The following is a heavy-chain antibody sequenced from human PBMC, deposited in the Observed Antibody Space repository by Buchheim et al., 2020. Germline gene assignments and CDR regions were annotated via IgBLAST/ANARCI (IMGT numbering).Heavy chain of an antibody. J-gene: IGHJ4*02. CDR3: AGGHRGWSYDY. CDR2: ISNSGTII. D-gene: IGHD2-15*01. V-gene: IGHV3-48*03. CDR1: GFTFSDYA. Sequence: EVQLVESGGDLVQPGGSLRVSCAVSGFTFSDYAMAWVRQAPGKGPEWVSYISNSGTIIFYADSVKGRFTISRDNAKNPLYLQMNSLRGEDTALYYCAGGHRGWSYDYCGKGTL.